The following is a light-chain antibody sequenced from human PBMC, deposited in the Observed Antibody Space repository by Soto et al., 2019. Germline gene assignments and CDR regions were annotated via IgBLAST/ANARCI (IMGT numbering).Light chain of an antibody. CDR3: HQCDSSPWT. J-gene: IGKJ1*01. CDR2: GAS. V-gene: IGKV3-20*01. CDR1: QSLSSNY. Sequence: EIVLTQSPGTLSLSPGERATLCCRASQSLSSNYLAWYQQKPGQAPRLLIYGASSRATGIPDRFSGSGPGTDFTLTISRLEHEDFAVFYCHQCDSSPWTFGQGTKVDIK.